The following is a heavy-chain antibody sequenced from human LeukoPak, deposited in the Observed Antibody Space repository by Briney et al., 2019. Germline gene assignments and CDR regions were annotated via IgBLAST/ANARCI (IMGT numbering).Heavy chain of an antibody. CDR2: FDPYSGGA. V-gene: IGHV1-2*06. Sequence: ASVKVSCKASGYTFTGYYMHWVRQAPGQGLEWMGRFDPYSGGASYALKFEGRVTVTRDPSISTDYMELSRLRPDDTAVYYCAGGGGSYGDVWGQGTAVTASS. CDR1: GYTFTGYY. CDR3: AGGGGSYGDV. D-gene: IGHD1-26*01. J-gene: IGHJ3*01.